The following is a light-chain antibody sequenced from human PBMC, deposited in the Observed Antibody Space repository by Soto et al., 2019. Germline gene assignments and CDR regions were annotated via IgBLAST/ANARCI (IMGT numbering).Light chain of an antibody. V-gene: IGLV1-40*01. CDR2: GNA. J-gene: IGLJ1*01. Sequence: QSALTQPSSVSGAPGQRIIISCTGSSSNIGADYDVHWYKQFPGAAPKLLIYGNADRPSGVPDRISGSKSGTSASLAITGLQAEDEADYYCQSYDRSLSGYVFGTGTKVTVL. CDR3: QSYDRSLSGYV. CDR1: SSNIGADYD.